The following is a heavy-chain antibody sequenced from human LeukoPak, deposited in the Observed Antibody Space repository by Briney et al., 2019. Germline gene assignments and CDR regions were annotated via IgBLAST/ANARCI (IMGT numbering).Heavy chain of an antibody. D-gene: IGHD3-22*01. CDR3: AKDWSYDSSGADY. CDR2: ISWNSGSI. J-gene: IGHJ4*02. V-gene: IGHV3-9*01. CDR1: GFTFDDYA. Sequence: GGSLRLSCAASGFTFDDYAMPWVRQAPGKGLEWVSGISWNSGSIGYADSVKGRFTISRDNAKNSLYLQMNSLRAEDTAFYYCAKDWSYDSSGADYWGQGTLVTVSS.